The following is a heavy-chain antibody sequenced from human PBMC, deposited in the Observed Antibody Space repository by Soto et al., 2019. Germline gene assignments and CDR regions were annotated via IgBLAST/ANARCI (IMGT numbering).Heavy chain of an antibody. J-gene: IGHJ6*02. D-gene: IGHD4-4*01. Sequence: GGSLRLSCAASGFTVSSNYMSWVRQAPGKGLEWVSSSSSSTYIYYADSVKGRFTISRDNAKNSLYLQMNSLRAEDTAVYFCARVYYSNLPYYFYYMDVWGQGTTVTVS. CDR1: GFTVSSNY. V-gene: IGHV3-21*01. CDR3: ARVYYSNLPYYFYYMDV. CDR2: SSSSTYI.